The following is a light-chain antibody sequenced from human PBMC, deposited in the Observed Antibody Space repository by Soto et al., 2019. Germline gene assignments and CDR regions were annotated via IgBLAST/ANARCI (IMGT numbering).Light chain of an antibody. V-gene: IGKV1-39*01. CDR1: QSISSY. CDR2: AAS. J-gene: IGKJ3*01. CDR3: QQCYSTSFT. Sequence: DIQMTQSPSSLSASVGDRVTITCRASQSISSYLNWYQQKPGKAPKLLIYAASSLQSGFPSRFSGSGSGTDFTLTISSLQPEDFATYYCQQCYSTSFTFGPGTKVDIK.